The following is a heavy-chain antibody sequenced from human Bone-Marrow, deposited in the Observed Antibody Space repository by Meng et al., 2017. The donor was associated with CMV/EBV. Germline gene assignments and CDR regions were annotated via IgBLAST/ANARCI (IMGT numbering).Heavy chain of an antibody. V-gene: IGHV3-7*01. Sequence: AGSLRLSCAASGFTFSSYWMSWVRQAAGKGLEWVANIKQDGSEKYYVDSVKGRFTISRDNAKNSLYLQMNSLRAEYTAVYYCARDPSRYPYYYYGMDVWGQGTTVTVSS. J-gene: IGHJ6*02. CDR2: IKQDGSEK. CDR3: ARDPSRYPYYYYGMDV. CDR1: GFTFSSYW. D-gene: IGHD1-1*01.